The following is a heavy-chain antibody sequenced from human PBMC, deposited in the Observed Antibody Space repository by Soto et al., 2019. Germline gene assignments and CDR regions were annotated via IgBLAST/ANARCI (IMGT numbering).Heavy chain of an antibody. J-gene: IGHJ6*02. V-gene: IGHV1-18*04. CDR1: GYTFTSYG. CDR3: ARDWASRNHYYYGMDV. Sequence: GASVKVSCKASGYTFTSYGISWVRQAPGQGLEWMGWISAYNGNTNYAQKLQGRVTMTTDTSTSTAYMELRSLRSDDTAVYYCARDWASRNHYYYGMDVWGQGTTVTVS. D-gene: IGHD3-16*01. CDR2: ISAYNGNT.